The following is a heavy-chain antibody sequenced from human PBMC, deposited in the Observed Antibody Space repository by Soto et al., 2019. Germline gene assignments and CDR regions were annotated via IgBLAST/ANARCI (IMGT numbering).Heavy chain of an antibody. Sequence: QVQLVQSGAEVKKPGSSVKVSCKASGGTFSSYAISWVRQAPGQGLEWMGGIIPIFGTANYAQKLQGRVTINADESPSTAYMELSSLRSEDTAVYYCASTGGYSSTYYGMDVWGQGTTVTVSS. CDR2: IIPIFGTA. J-gene: IGHJ6*02. CDR3: ASTGGYSSTYYGMDV. CDR1: GGTFSSYA. D-gene: IGHD6-13*01. V-gene: IGHV1-69*12.